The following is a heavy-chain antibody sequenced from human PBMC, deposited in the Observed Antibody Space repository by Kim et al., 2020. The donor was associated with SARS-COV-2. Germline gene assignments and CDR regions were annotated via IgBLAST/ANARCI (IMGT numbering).Heavy chain of an antibody. Sequence: GGSLRLSCAASGFTFSSYWMHWVRQAPGKGLVWVSRINSDGSSTSYADSVKGRFTISRDNAKNTLYLQMNSLRAEDTAVYYCARGGGLYGSGSYYDDQYVDYWGQGTLVTVSS. CDR2: INSDGSST. J-gene: IGHJ4*02. V-gene: IGHV3-74*01. D-gene: IGHD3-10*01. CDR3: ARGGGLYGSGSYYDDQYVDY. CDR1: GFTFSSYW.